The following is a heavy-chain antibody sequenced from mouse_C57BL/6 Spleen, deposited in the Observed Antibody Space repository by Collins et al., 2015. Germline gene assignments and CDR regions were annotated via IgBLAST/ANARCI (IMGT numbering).Heavy chain of an antibody. D-gene: IGHD2-2*01. CDR3: ARNMVTTPYAMDY. CDR2: IWAGGST. J-gene: IGHJ4*01. Sequence: QVQLKESGPGLVAPSQSLSITCTVSGFSLTSYGVHWVRQPPGKGLEWLGVIWAGGSTNYNSALMSRLSISKDNSKSQVFLKMNSLQTDDTAMYYCARNMVTTPYAMDYWGQGTSVTVSS. V-gene: IGHV2-9*02. CDR1: GFSLTSYG.